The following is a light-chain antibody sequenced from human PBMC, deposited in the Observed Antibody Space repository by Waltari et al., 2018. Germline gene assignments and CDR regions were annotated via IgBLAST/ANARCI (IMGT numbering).Light chain of an antibody. CDR1: QSISSW. J-gene: IGKJ1*01. Sequence: DIQMTQSPSTLSASVGDRVTITCRASQSISSWLAWYQQKPGKAPKLLIYKASSLESGVPSRFSGSGSGTEFTLTISSLQPDDFATYYCQQYNSYRTFGK. V-gene: IGKV1-5*03. CDR2: KAS. CDR3: QQYNSYRT.